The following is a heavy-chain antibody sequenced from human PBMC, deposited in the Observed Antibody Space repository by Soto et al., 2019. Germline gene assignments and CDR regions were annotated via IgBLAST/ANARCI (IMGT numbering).Heavy chain of an antibody. J-gene: IGHJ4*02. CDR1: GGSITSGGYC. D-gene: IGHD3-10*01. CDR3: ARDGDYFGSGSPPLLSK. CDR2: IYYSGSS. V-gene: IGHV4-31*03. Sequence: PSETLSLTCTVSGGSITSGGYCWTWIRQHPVKGLEWMGHIYYSGSSSYNPSLKSRLIISIDTSKNQFSLKLTSLTAADTAVYYCARDGDYFGSGSPPLLSKWGQGTLVTVSS.